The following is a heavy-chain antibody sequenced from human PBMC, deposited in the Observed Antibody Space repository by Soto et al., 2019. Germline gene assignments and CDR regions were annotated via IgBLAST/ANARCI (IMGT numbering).Heavy chain of an antibody. CDR2: IDTSSTKI. Sequence: GGSLRLSCAASGYTFSDYYLSWIRQAPGKGLEWISYIDTSSTKIYYADYVRGRFTISRDNGKNSLFLEMNNPRVEDTAVYFCASHYDLWTGYLSPVDYWGRGTLVTVSS. CDR3: ASHYDLWTGYLSPVDY. V-gene: IGHV3-11*01. CDR1: GYTFSDYY. D-gene: IGHD3-3*01. J-gene: IGHJ4*02.